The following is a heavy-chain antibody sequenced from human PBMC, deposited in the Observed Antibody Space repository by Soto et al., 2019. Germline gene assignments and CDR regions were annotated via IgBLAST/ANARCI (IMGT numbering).Heavy chain of an antibody. Sequence: QVQLVQSGAEVKKPGSSVKVSCKASGGTFSSYAISWVRQAPGQGLEWMGGIIPIFGTANYAQKFQGRVTITADESTSTAYMELSSRRSEDTAVYYWARAIIAAAFFDYWGQGTLVTVSS. V-gene: IGHV1-69*12. CDR3: ARAIIAAAFFDY. CDR2: IIPIFGTA. D-gene: IGHD6-13*01. J-gene: IGHJ4*02. CDR1: GGTFSSYA.